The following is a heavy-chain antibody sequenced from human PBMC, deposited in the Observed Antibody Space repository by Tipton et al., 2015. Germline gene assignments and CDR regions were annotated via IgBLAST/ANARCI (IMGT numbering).Heavy chain of an antibody. CDR1: GFPFSYT. V-gene: IGHV3-21*04. CDR3: AGYGNNSA. J-gene: IGHJ5*02. D-gene: IGHD5-12*01. Sequence: SLRLSCVASGFPFSYTMNWVRQSPGKGLEWVSSITRTSNDVYYADSVKGRFTISRDNAKNSVYLQMNSLRVEDTAVYYCAGYGNNSAWGQGTLVTVSS. CDR2: ITRTSNDV.